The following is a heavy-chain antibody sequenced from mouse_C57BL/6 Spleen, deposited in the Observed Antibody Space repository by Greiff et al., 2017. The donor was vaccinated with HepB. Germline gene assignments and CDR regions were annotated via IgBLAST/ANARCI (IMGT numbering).Heavy chain of an antibody. CDR3: ARGRAYYSMDYYAMDY. Sequence: EVKLQESGPGLVKPSQSLSLTCSVTGYSITSGYYWNWIRQFPGNKLEWMGYISYDGSNNYNPSLKNRISITRDTSKNQFFLKLNSVTTEDTATYYCARGRAYYSMDYYAMDYWGQGTSVTVSS. J-gene: IGHJ4*01. V-gene: IGHV3-6*01. CDR2: ISYDGSN. D-gene: IGHD2-5*01. CDR1: GYSITSGYY.